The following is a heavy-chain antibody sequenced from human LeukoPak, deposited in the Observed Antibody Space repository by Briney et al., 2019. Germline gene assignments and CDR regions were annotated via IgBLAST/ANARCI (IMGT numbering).Heavy chain of an antibody. D-gene: IGHD5-24*01. V-gene: IGHV3-43*01. CDR3: AKGGRDGYNYFDY. CDR1: GFTFGDYT. CDR2: ISWDGSST. Sequence: GGSLRLSCAASGFTFGDYTMHWVRQPPGKGLEWVSLISWDGSSTYYADSVKGRFTISRDNSKNSLYLQMNSLRTEDTALYYCAKGGRDGYNYFDYWGQGTLVTVSS. J-gene: IGHJ4*02.